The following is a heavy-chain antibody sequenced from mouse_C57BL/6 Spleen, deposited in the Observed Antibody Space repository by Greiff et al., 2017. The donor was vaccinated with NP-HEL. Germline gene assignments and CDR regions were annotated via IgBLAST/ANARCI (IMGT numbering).Heavy chain of an antibody. D-gene: IGHD1-1*01. CDR1: GYTFTDYY. CDR2: INPNNGGT. J-gene: IGHJ1*03. Sequence: EVQLQQSGPELVKPGASVKISCKVSGYTFTDYYMNWVKQSHGKSLEWIGDINPNNGGTSYNQKFKGKATLTVDKSSSTAYMELRSLTSEDSAVYYCARGPNCYGSSYWYFDVWGTGTTVTVST. CDR3: ARGPNCYGSSYWYFDV. V-gene: IGHV1-26*01.